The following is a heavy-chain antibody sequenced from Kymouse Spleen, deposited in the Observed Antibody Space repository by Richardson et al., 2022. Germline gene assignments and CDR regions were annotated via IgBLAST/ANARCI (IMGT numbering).Heavy chain of an antibody. CDR2: INHSGST. CDR1: GGSFSGYY. V-gene: IGHV4-34*01. CDR3: ARGPITGTKGYYYYYGMDV. D-gene: IGHD1-7*01. J-gene: IGHJ6*02. Sequence: QVQLQQWGAGLLKPSETLSLTCAVYGGSFSGYYWSWIRQPPGKGLEWIGEINHSGSTNYNPSLKSRVTISVDTSKNQFSLKLSSVTAADTAVYYCARGPITGTKGYYYYYGMDVWGQGTTVTVSS.